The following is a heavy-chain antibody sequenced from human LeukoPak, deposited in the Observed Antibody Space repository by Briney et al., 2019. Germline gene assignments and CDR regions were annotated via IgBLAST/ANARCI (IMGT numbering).Heavy chain of an antibody. V-gene: IGHV1-18*01. J-gene: IGHJ4*02. CDR1: GYTFTSYG. D-gene: IGHD6-19*01. Sequence: ASVKVSCKASGYTFTSYGISWVRQAPGQGLEWMGWISSFNGNTNCAQELQDRVTMTTDTSTSTAYMELRSLRSDDTAVYYCARGRDARIKVAVADTPLTNFDYWGQGTLVTVSS. CDR3: ARGRDARIKVAVADTPLTNFDY. CDR2: ISSFNGNT.